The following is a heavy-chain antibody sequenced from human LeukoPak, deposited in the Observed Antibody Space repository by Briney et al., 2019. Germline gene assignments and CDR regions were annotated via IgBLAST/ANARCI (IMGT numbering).Heavy chain of an antibody. J-gene: IGHJ4*02. V-gene: IGHV3-30*03. CDR3: AREYGDYVISNY. CDR1: GFPFTDYV. Sequence: PGRSLRLSCTVSGFPFTDYVIHWVRQAPGKGLEWVAVISFDGSDKYYADSVKGRFTISRDNSKNTVYLQMNSLRAEDTALYYCAREYGDYVISNYWGQGTLVAVSS. CDR2: ISFDGSDK. D-gene: IGHD4-17*01.